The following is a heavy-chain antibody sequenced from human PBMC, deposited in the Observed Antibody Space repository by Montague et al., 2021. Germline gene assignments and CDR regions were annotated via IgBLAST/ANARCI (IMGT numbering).Heavy chain of an antibody. J-gene: IGHJ4*02. CDR2: IFHDGSDR. V-gene: IGHV3-7*01. Sequence: SLRLSCAASGFSFSGYWMSWVRQAPGKGLEWVANIFHDGSDRNYVDSVRGRFAISRDNAKNSLYLQMNSLRAEDTAVYFCARDQGQGYCGGDCYVGLDYWGQGTLVTVSS. CDR1: GFSFSGYW. CDR3: ARDQGQGYCGGDCYVGLDY. D-gene: IGHD2-21*01.